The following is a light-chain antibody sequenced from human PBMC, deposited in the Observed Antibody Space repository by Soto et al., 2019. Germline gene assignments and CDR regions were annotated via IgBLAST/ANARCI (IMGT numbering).Light chain of an antibody. Sequence: QSVLTQPASVSGSPGQSITISCTGTSSDVGGYNYVSWYQQHPGKAPKLMIYEVSNRPSGVSNRFSGSKSGNTASLTISGPQAGDEADYSGSSYTSTSTWVFGGGTKLTVL. CDR2: EVS. CDR3: SSYTSTSTWV. J-gene: IGLJ3*02. CDR1: SSDVGGYNY. V-gene: IGLV2-14*01.